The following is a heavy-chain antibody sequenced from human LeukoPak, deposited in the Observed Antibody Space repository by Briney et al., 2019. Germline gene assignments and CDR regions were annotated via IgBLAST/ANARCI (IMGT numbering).Heavy chain of an antibody. CDR2: ITTSGGST. Sequence: GGSLRLACAASGFTFSSYAMSWVRQAPGKGLEWVSGITTSGGSTYYADSVKGRFTISRDNSENTLDLQMNGLRAEDTAVYYCAKSVVVITFRFDDWGQGALVTVSS. D-gene: IGHD2-15*01. CDR3: AKSVVVITFRFDD. CDR1: GFTFSSYA. V-gene: IGHV3-23*01. J-gene: IGHJ4*02.